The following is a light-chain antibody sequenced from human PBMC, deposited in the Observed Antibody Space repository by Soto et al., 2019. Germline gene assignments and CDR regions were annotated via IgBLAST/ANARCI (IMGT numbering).Light chain of an antibody. Sequence: QSVLIQPASVSGSPGQSVTISCTGTSSDVGGYNYVSWYQQYPGKAPKLMIYDVGNRPSGVSNRFSGSKSGNTASLTISGLQAEYEADYYCSSYKTSSTYVFGIGPKLTVL. CDR3: SSYKTSSTYV. V-gene: IGLV2-14*01. CDR1: SSDVGGYNY. CDR2: DVG. J-gene: IGLJ1*01.